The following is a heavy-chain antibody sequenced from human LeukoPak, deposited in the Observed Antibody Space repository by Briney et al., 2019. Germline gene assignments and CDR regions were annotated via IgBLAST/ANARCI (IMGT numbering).Heavy chain of an antibody. Sequence: GASVKVSCKASGGTFSSYAISWVRQAPGQGLQWMGRIIPILGVAEYAQKFQGRVTITADESTSTAYMELSSLRSEDTAVYYCARVVGGPAFITMVRGVRDYYYYGMDVWGQGTTVTVSS. CDR1: GGTFSSYA. CDR3: ARVVGGPAFITMVRGVRDYYYYGMDV. V-gene: IGHV1-69*04. D-gene: IGHD3-10*01. J-gene: IGHJ6*02. CDR2: IIPILGVA.